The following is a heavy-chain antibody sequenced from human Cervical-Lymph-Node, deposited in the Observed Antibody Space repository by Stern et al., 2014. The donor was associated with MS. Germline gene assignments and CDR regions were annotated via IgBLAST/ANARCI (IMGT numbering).Heavy chain of an antibody. CDR1: GYDFSRYW. CDR2: IYPGDSDT. Sequence: EVQLVESGAEVKKPGDSLNISCQGLGYDFSRYWIGWVRQKPGKGLEWMGIIYPGDSDTRYSPSFRGQVTISADTSHTTAYLQWSSLKASDTAIYYCARLRGLGGLRYWGQGTLVSVSP. V-gene: IGHV5-51*03. D-gene: IGHD4-23*01. CDR3: ARLRGLGGLRY. J-gene: IGHJ4*02.